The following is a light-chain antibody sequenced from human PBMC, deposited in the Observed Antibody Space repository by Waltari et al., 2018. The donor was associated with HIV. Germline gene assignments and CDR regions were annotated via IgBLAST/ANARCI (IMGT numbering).Light chain of an antibody. V-gene: IGLV3-21*04. CDR2: NDD. J-gene: IGLJ2*01. CDR3: QVWDMDADLPR. CDR1: KIGRKS. Sequence: SYVLTQPPSLSVAPGQTATITCGGDKIGRKSVHWYQQKPGQAPILVIFNDDDRPSGIPDGFSGSNSGNTATLTITRVEAGHEADYYCQVWDMDADLPRFGGGTTLTVL.